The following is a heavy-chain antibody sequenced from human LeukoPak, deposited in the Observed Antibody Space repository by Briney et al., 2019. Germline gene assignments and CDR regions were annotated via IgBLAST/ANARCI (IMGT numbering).Heavy chain of an antibody. CDR1: GLTFNQYW. CDR2: ISLDGSET. V-gene: IGHV3-74*01. D-gene: IGHD3-10*01. CDR3: ARGVYGNFDW. Sequence: PGGSLRLSCAASGLTFNQYWMHWVRHGSGKGLAWVSRISLDGSETDYADSVKGRFTVSRDNDKNTVYLQMNRLRVDDTAVYYCARGVYGNFDWWGQGILVTVSS. J-gene: IGHJ4*02.